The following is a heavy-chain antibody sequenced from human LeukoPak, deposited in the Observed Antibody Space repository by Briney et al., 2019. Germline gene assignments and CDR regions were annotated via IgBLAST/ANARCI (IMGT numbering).Heavy chain of an antibody. CDR3: ARHRYSSGWLVTDY. Sequence: GESLKISCKGSGYSFTTYWIGWVRQMPGKGLEWMGIINPGDSDTSYSPSLQGQVTVSADKSISTAYLQWSSLKASDTAMYYCARHRYSSGWLVTDYWGQGTLVTVSA. CDR2: INPGDSDT. J-gene: IGHJ4*02. V-gene: IGHV5-51*01. CDR1: GYSFTTYW. D-gene: IGHD6-19*01.